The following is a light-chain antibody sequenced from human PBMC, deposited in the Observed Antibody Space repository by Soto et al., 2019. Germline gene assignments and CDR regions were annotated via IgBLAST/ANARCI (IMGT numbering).Light chain of an antibody. CDR3: QQYNNWPRT. Sequence: EIMFTQSPGTLSLSQGEKATLSCRASQSVSSSYLAWYQQKPGQALRLLMYGASTRATGIPARFSGSGSGTEFTLTISSLQSEDFAVYYCQQYNNWPRTFGQGTKVDIK. CDR1: QSVSSSY. V-gene: IGKV3-15*01. J-gene: IGKJ1*01. CDR2: GAS.